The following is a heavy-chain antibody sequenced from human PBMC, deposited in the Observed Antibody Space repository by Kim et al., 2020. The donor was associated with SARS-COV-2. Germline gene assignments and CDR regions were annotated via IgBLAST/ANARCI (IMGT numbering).Heavy chain of an antibody. Sequence: GGSLRLSCAASGFTFSSYAMHWVRQAPGKGLEYVSAISSNGGSTYYANSVKGRFTISRDNSKNTLYLQMGSLRAEDMAVYYCARSTRGVVTRRYYYYGMDVWGQGTTVTVSS. CDR2: ISSNGGST. V-gene: IGHV3-64*01. D-gene: IGHD2-21*02. CDR1: GFTFSSYA. J-gene: IGHJ6*02. CDR3: ARSTRGVVTRRYYYYGMDV.